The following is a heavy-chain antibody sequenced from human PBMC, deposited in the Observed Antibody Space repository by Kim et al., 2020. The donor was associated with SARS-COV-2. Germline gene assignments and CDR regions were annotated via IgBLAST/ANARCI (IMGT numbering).Heavy chain of an antibody. CDR1: GFTFSSYS. CDR3: ARAPELGTYLDYYGSGSYYNDWFDP. D-gene: IGHD3-10*01. CDR2: ISSSSSTI. Sequence: GGSLRLSCAASGFTFSSYSMNWVRQAPGKGLEWVSYISSSSSTIYYADSVKGRFTISRDNAKNSLYLQMNSLRDEDTAVYYCARAPELGTYLDYYGSGSYYNDWFDPWGQGTLVTVSS. V-gene: IGHV3-48*02. J-gene: IGHJ5*02.